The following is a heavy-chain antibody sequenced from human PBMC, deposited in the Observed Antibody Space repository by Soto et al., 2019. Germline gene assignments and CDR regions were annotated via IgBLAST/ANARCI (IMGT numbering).Heavy chain of an antibody. V-gene: IGHV2-5*02. D-gene: IGHD3-10*01. Sequence: QITLKESGPTLVKPTQTLTLTCTFSGFSLSTNGVGVGWIRQSPGKALEWLALIYWDDDRRYSPSLKSRLTLTKDTSKNQVVLTMTNMDPVDTATYYCAHRRHASGSYHNWFDPWGPGTLVTVSS. CDR2: IYWDDDR. CDR1: GFSLSTNGVG. CDR3: AHRRHASGSYHNWFDP. J-gene: IGHJ5*02.